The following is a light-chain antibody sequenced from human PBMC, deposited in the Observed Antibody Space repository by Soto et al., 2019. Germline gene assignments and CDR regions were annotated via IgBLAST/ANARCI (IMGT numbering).Light chain of an antibody. V-gene: IGKV1-5*01. CDR1: QSVSTW. J-gene: IGKJ3*01. CDR2: DAS. CDR3: QQYNSYSPT. Sequence: DIQMTQSPSSLSASVGGTVTITCRASQSVSTWLAWYQQKAGKAPKLLIYDASRLQSGVSSRFSGSGSGTELTLTISSLQPEDSATYYCQQYNSYSPTFGPGTKVDIK.